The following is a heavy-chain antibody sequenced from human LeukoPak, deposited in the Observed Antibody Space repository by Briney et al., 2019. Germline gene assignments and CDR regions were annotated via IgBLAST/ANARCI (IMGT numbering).Heavy chain of an antibody. Sequence: SGGSLRLSCAASGFTFSDYYMSWFRQAPGKGLEWVSYISKSGDSIYYADSVKGRFTISRDNAKNSLYLQMNSLRGEDTAVYCCAGGGYSSGWYSSPDYWGQGTLVTVSS. V-gene: IGHV3-11*01. CDR1: GFTFSDYY. J-gene: IGHJ4*02. D-gene: IGHD6-19*01. CDR3: AGGGYSSGWYSSPDY. CDR2: ISKSGDSI.